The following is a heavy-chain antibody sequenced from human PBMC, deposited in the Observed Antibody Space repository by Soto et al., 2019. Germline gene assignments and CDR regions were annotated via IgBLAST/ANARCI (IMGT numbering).Heavy chain of an antibody. CDR3: ARDNIVATIDFAY. V-gene: IGHV3-21*01. J-gene: IGHJ4*02. Sequence: EVQLVESGGGLVKPGGSLRLSCAASGFTFSSDSMNWVRQAPGKGLEWVSSISSSSSYVYYADSRKGRFTISRDDAKNSLYLQMNSLRAEDTAVYYCARDNIVATIDFAYWGQGPLVTVSS. CDR2: ISSSSSYV. CDR1: GFTFSSDS. D-gene: IGHD5-12*01.